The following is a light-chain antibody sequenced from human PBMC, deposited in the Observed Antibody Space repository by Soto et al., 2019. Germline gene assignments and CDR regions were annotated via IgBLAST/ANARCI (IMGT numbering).Light chain of an antibody. CDR3: QPLESYQSY. V-gene: IGKV1-9*01. CDR1: QGINTF. J-gene: IGKJ4*01. Sequence: IQVTQSPSSLSASVGDRVTITCRASQGINTFLAWYQQKPGKAPKLLIYAASTLQSGVPARFSGSGSGTDFTLTISSLQPEDCATSYCQPLESYQSYFGGGTKVAIK. CDR2: AAS.